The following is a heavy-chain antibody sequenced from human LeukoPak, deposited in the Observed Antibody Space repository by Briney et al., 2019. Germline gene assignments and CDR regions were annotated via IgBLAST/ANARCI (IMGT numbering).Heavy chain of an antibody. CDR3: ARGAARQTNPYYYYMDV. V-gene: IGHV1-69*05. J-gene: IGHJ6*03. CDR1: GGTFSSYA. D-gene: IGHD6-6*01. CDR2: IIPIFGTA. Sequence: ASVKVSCTASGGTFSSYAISWVRQAPGQGLEWMGGIIPIFGTANYAQKFQGRVTITTDESTSTAYMELSSLRSEDTAVYYCARGAARQTNPYYYYMDVWGKGTTVTVSS.